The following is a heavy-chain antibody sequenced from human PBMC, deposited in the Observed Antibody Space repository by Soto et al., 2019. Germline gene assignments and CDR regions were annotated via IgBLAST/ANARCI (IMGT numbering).Heavy chain of an antibody. Sequence: EVQLVESGGGLVQPGRSLRLSCAASGFTFDDYAMHWVRQTPGKGLEWVSGISWNSGSVGYADSVKGRFTISRDNAKNSLYLQMNSLGDEDTAFYYWEKDLTNYDSSGHYFDFWGQGTMVTVSS. J-gene: IGHJ4*02. V-gene: IGHV3-9*01. CDR1: GFTFDDYA. CDR3: EKDLTNYDSSGHYFDF. D-gene: IGHD3-22*01. CDR2: ISWNSGSV.